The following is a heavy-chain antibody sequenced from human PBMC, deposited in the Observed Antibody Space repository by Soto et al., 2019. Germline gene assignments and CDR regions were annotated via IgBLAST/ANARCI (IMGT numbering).Heavy chain of an antibody. CDR3: ASLLVVPGAVKFDY. D-gene: IGHD2-2*01. V-gene: IGHV3-7*01. J-gene: IGHJ4*01. Sequence: AGGSLRLSCEASGFTFSSYWMTWVRQAPGKGLEWVANIKQDGSEKYYVDSVKGRFTISRDNAKNSLFLQMDSLRAEDTAVYYCASLLVVPGAVKFDYWGQGTLVTVSS. CDR1: GFTFSSYW. CDR2: IKQDGSEK.